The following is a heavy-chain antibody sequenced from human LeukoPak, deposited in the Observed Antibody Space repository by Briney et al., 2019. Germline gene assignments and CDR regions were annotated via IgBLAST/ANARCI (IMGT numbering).Heavy chain of an antibody. J-gene: IGHJ4*02. Sequence: GRSLRLSCAASGFTFSSYAMHWVRQAPGKGLEWVAVISYDGSNKYYADSVKGRFAISRDNSKNTLYLQMNSLRAEDTAVYYCARRHCSGGSCFDYWGQGTLVTVSS. CDR2: ISYDGSNK. V-gene: IGHV3-30*09. CDR3: ARRHCSGGSCFDY. D-gene: IGHD2-15*01. CDR1: GFTFSSYA.